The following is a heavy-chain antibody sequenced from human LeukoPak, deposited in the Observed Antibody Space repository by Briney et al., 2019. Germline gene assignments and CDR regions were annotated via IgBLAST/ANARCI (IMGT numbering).Heavy chain of an antibody. D-gene: IGHD6-19*01. Sequence: ASVKVSCKASGYTFTSYAMHWVRQAPGQRLEWMGLINAANGNTRYSQTFQDRVTITRDTSASTAYMELSSLRSEDTAVYYCARAYDSGCNYWGQGTLVTVSS. CDR3: ARAYDSGCNY. V-gene: IGHV1-3*01. J-gene: IGHJ4*02. CDR2: INAANGNT. CDR1: GYTFTSYA.